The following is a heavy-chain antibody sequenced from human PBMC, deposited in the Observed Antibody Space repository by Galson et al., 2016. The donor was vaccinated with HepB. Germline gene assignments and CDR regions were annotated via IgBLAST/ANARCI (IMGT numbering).Heavy chain of an antibody. CDR2: FGDGGDI. D-gene: IGHD2-2*01. V-gene: IGHV3-23*01. CDR1: GFVFSSYA. CDR3: AGVPSGKRLDY. Sequence: SLRLSCAASGFVFSSYAMTWVRQAPGKGPEWVSTFGDGGDIYYADSVKGRFTISRDNSRNTLYLQMNSRRADDTAVYYCAGVPSGKRLDYWGQGPLVTVSS. J-gene: IGHJ4*02.